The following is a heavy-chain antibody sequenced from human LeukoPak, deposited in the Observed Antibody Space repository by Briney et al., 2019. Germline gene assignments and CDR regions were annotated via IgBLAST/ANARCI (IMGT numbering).Heavy chain of an antibody. CDR2: MSPNSGNT. J-gene: IGHJ4*02. V-gene: IGHV1-8*01. Sequence: ASVKVSCKVSGYTFTSYDINWVRQATGQGLEWMGWMSPNSGNTGYAQKFQGRVTMTRNTSISTAYMELSSLRSGDTAVYYCARRGHTYGYVGIDCWGQGTLVTVSS. D-gene: IGHD5-18*01. CDR3: ARRGHTYGYVGIDC. CDR1: GYTFTSYD.